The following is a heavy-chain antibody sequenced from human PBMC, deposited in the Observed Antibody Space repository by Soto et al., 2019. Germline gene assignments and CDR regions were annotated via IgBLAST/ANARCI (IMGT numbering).Heavy chain of an antibody. V-gene: IGHV3-11*01. CDR2: ISSSGDTI. CDR1: GFTFSDYY. CDR3: ADCSGGSCFSNY. J-gene: IGHJ4*02. Sequence: LRLSCAASGFTFSDYYMSWIRQAPGKGLEWVSYISSSGDTIFYADSVKGRFTVSRDNAKNSLYLLMNNLRAEDTAVYYCADCSGGSCFSNYWGQGTLVTVSS. D-gene: IGHD2-15*01.